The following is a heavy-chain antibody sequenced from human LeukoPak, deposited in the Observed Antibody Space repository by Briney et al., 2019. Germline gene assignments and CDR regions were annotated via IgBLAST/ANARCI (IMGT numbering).Heavy chain of an antibody. Sequence: GASVKVSCKASGYTFTGYYMHWVRQAPGQGLEWMGWINPNSGGTNYAQKFQGRVTMTRDTSISTAYMELNRLRSDDTAVYYCARARYDSSGHYYAQGAFDIWGQGTMVTVSS. D-gene: IGHD3-22*01. V-gene: IGHV1-2*02. CDR2: INPNSGGT. J-gene: IGHJ3*02. CDR1: GYTFTGYY. CDR3: ARARYDSSGHYYAQGAFDI.